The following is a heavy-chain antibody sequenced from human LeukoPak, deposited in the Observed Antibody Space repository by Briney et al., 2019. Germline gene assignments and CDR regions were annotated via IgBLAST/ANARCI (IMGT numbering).Heavy chain of an antibody. V-gene: IGHV3-64*01. D-gene: IGHD1-26*01. CDR3: ARAYRYRIAGATDQYYFDY. CDR2: IGYTGGST. CDR1: GFTFSTYA. Sequence: GGSLRLSCAASGFTFSTYAMHWVRQAPGKGLEYVSAIGYTGGSTYYANSVKGRFTISRDNSKNTLYLQMGSLRAEDMAVYYCARAYRYRIAGATDQYYFDYWGQGTLVTVSS. J-gene: IGHJ4*02.